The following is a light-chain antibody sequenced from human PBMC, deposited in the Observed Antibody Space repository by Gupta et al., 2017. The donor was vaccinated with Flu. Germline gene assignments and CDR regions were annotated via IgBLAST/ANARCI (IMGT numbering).Light chain of an antibody. CDR1: QGISSY. Sequence: AIRMTQSPSSFSASTGDRVTITCRASQGISSYLAWYQQKPGKAPMLLIYAASTLQSGVPSRFSGSGSGTDFTLTISCLQSEDFATYYCQQYYSYLVTFGQGTRLEIK. CDR2: AAS. J-gene: IGKJ5*01. V-gene: IGKV1-8*01. CDR3: QQYYSYLVT.